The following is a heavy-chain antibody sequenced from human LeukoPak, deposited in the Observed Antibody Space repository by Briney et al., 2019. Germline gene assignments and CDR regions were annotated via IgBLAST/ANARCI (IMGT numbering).Heavy chain of an antibody. V-gene: IGHV4-30-4*01. J-gene: IGHJ3*02. CDR2: IYYSGST. D-gene: IGHD3-10*01. CDR1: GGSISSGDYY. Sequence: PSETLSLTCTVSGGSISSGDYYWSWIRQPPGKGLEWIGYIYYSGSTYYNPSLKSRVTISVDTSKNQFSLKLSSVTAADAAVYYCASDYYGSGRQIIWGQGTMVTVSS. CDR3: ASDYYGSGRQII.